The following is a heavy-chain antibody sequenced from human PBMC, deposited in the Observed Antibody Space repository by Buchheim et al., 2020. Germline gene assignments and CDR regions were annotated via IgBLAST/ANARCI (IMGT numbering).Heavy chain of an antibody. Sequence: QVQLVESGGGVVQPGRSLRLSCAASGFTFSSYGMHWVRQAPGKGLEWVAVISYDGSNKYYADSVKGRFTISRDNSQKTTYLQMNSLRAEDTAVYYCAKDRNDFWSGPYYFDYWGQGTL. CDR3: AKDRNDFWSGPYYFDY. CDR1: GFTFSSYG. V-gene: IGHV3-30*18. D-gene: IGHD3-3*01. CDR2: ISYDGSNK. J-gene: IGHJ4*02.